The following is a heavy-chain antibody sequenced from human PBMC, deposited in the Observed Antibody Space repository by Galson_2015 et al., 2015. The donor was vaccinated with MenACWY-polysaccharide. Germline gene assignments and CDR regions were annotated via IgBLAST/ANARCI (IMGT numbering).Heavy chain of an antibody. CDR2: INQDGSDK. CDR3: GRHVESAFDY. CDR1: GFSFSRHW. V-gene: IGHV3-7*01. J-gene: IGHJ4*02. D-gene: IGHD6-25*01. Sequence: SLRLSCAASGFSFSRHWMTWVRQAPGKGLEWVANINQDGSDKYYVDSVKGRFSISRDNAKNSVYLQMNGLRVEDTAMYYCGRHVESAFDYRGQGALVAVSS.